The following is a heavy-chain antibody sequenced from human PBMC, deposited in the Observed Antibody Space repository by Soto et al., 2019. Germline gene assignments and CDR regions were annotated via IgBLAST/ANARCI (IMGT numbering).Heavy chain of an antibody. Sequence: GGSLRLSCAASGFTFSSYSMNWVRQAPGKGLEWVSYISSSSTIYYADSVKGRFTISRDNAKNSLYLQMNSLRDEDTAVYYCARDRQWLVRSVGYYFDYWGQGTLVTVSS. CDR2: ISSSSTI. CDR3: ARDRQWLVRSVGYYFDY. V-gene: IGHV3-48*02. J-gene: IGHJ4*02. D-gene: IGHD6-19*01. CDR1: GFTFSSYS.